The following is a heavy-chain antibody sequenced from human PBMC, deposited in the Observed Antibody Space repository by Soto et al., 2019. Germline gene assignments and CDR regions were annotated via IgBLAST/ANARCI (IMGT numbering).Heavy chain of an antibody. CDR3: ATYMVRGVIPKNTYFDY. J-gene: IGHJ4*02. V-gene: IGHV1-69*01. Sequence: GGSVEVSRKASGGPFSSYAFRWVRQGPGRGLEWMGGIIPIFGTANYAQKFQGRVTITADESTSTAYMELSSLRSEDTAVYYCATYMVRGVIPKNTYFDYWGQGTLVTVSS. D-gene: IGHD3-10*01. CDR2: IIPIFGTA. CDR1: GGPFSSYA.